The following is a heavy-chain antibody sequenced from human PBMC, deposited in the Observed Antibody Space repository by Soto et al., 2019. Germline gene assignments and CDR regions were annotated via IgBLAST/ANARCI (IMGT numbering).Heavy chain of an antibody. J-gene: IGHJ6*02. CDR3: ARWYSSGWYPYYYYGMDV. V-gene: IGHV4-59*01. D-gene: IGHD6-19*01. CDR1: GGSISSYY. CDR2: IYYSGST. Sequence: QVQLQESGPGLVKPSETLSLTCTVSGGSISSYYWSWIRQPPGKGLEWIGYIYYSGSTNYNPSLKSRVTISVDTSKNQFSLKLSSVTAADTAVYYCARWYSSGWYPYYYYGMDVWGQGTTVTVSS.